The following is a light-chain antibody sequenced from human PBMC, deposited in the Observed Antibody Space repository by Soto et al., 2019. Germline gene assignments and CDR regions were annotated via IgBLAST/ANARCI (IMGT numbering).Light chain of an antibody. CDR3: QHYVTWPLA. CDR2: DTS. V-gene: IGKV3-15*01. CDR1: RGIGST. J-gene: IGKJ4*01. Sequence: EVVMTQSPAALSVSPGERATLSCRASRGIGSTLAWYQQKPDQTPRLLIYDTSTRATAVPARFIGSASGREFTLTTTSLQSEEFAIYYCQHYVTWPLAFGGGTRVENK.